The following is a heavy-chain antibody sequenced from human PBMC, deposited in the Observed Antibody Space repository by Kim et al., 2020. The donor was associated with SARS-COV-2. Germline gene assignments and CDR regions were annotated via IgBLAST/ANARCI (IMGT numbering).Heavy chain of an antibody. CDR3: ARGRTKRRGDCSSTSCYHGMDV. V-gene: IGHV4-34*01. CDR2: INHSGST. J-gene: IGHJ6*02. CDR1: GGSFSGYY. Sequence: SETLSLTCAVYGGSFSGYYWSWIRQPPGKGLEWIGEINHSGSTNYNPSLKSRVTISVDTSKNQFSLKLSSVTAADTAVYYCARGRTKRRGDCSSTSCYHGMDVWGQGTTVTVSS. D-gene: IGHD2-2*01.